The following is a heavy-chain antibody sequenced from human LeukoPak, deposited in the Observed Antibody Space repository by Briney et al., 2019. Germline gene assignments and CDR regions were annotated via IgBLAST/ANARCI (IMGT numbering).Heavy chain of an antibody. CDR2: IYYRGYT. J-gene: IGHJ3*02. CDR1: GASISSGNYY. CDR3: TRGDDYGGNYGFRYAFDI. D-gene: IGHD4-23*01. Sequence: SETLSLTCSVSGASISSGNYYWTWTRQQPGRGLEWIGYIYYRGYTYYNPSLKSRLTMSLDTSTHQFSLNLSSVTAADTAVYYCTRGDDYGGNYGFRYAFDIWGQGAMVTVSS. V-gene: IGHV4-31*03.